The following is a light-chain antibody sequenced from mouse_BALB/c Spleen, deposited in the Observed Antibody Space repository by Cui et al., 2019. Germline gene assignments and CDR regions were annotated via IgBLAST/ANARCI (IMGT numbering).Light chain of an antibody. J-gene: IGKJ2*01. Sequence: DIPMTQSPASLSVTVGETVTITCRASENIYSNLTWYQQKQGKSPQLLVYAATNIADGVPSRFSGSGSGTQYSLKINSLQSEDFGSYYCQHFWGTPYTFGGGTKLEIK. CDR3: QHFWGTPYT. V-gene: IGKV12-46*01. CDR2: AAT. CDR1: ENIYSN.